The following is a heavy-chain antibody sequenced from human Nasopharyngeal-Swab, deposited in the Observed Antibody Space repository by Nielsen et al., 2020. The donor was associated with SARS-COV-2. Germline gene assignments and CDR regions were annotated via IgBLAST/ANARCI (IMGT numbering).Heavy chain of an antibody. CDR1: GGSISSYY. J-gene: IGHJ2*01. Sequence: SETLSLTCTVSGGSISSYYWSWIRQPPGKGLEWIGYIYYSGSTNYNPSLKSRVTISVDTSKNQFSLKLSSVTAADTAVYYCAKNRGTYNDWHFDLWGRGTLVTVS. D-gene: IGHD1-1*01. CDR3: AKNRGTYNDWHFDL. CDR2: IYYSGST. V-gene: IGHV4-59*13.